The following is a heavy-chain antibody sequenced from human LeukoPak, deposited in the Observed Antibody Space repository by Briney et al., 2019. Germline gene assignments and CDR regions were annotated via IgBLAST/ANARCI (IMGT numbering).Heavy chain of an antibody. CDR2: INPSGGST. CDR3: ARELQDCSGGSCYHNQNAFDI. D-gene: IGHD2-15*01. J-gene: IGHJ3*02. Sequence: ASVKVSYKASGYTFTSYYMHWVRQAPGQGLEWMGIINPSGGSTSYAQKFQGRVTMTRDMSTSTVYMELSSLRSEDTAVYYCARELQDCSGGSCYHNQNAFDIWGQGTMVTVSS. CDR1: GYTFTSYY. V-gene: IGHV1-46*01.